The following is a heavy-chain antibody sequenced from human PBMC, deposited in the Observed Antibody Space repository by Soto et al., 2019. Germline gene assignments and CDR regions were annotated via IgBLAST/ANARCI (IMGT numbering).Heavy chain of an antibody. J-gene: IGHJ4*02. V-gene: IGHV4-31*03. D-gene: IGHD2-21*02. CDR3: AREGCGGDCPAPADY. CDR1: GGSISSGGYY. Sequence: QVQLQESGLGLVKPSQTLSLTCTVSGGSISSGGYYWSWIRQHPGKGLEWIGYIYYSGSTYYNPSLKSRVTISVDTSKNQFSLKLSSVTAADTAVYYCAREGCGGDCPAPADYWGQGTLVTVSS. CDR2: IYYSGST.